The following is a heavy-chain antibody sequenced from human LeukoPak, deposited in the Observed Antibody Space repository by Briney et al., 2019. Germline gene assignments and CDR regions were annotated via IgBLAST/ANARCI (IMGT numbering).Heavy chain of an antibody. V-gene: IGHV4-59*08. D-gene: IGHD4-17*01. Sequence: SGTLSLTCTVSGGSISSYYWSWIRQSPGKGLEWIGYIYYSGSTSYNPSLKSRVTISVDTSKNQFSLNLGSVTAADTAVYYCARHGDYGDYFDYWGQGTLVTVSS. CDR3: ARHGDYGDYFDY. CDR1: GGSISSYY. CDR2: IYYSGST. J-gene: IGHJ4*02.